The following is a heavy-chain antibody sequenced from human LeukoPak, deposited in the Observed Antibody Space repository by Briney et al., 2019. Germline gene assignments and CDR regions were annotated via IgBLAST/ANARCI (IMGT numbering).Heavy chain of an antibody. CDR1: GYTYTGFY. J-gene: IGHJ4*02. D-gene: IGHD5-12*01. CDR3: ARDWFVDSGDDPFPFDY. CDR2: INPNSGGT. Sequence: ASVEVSCKASGYTYTGFYIHWVRQAPGQGLEWMGWINPNSGGTNYAQKFQGRVTMTRDTSISTAYMELSRLTSDDTAIYYCARDWFVDSGDDPFPFDYWGQGTLVSVSS. V-gene: IGHV1-2*02.